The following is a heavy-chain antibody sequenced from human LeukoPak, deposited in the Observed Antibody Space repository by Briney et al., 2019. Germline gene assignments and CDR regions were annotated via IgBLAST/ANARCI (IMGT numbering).Heavy chain of an antibody. J-gene: IGHJ4*02. Sequence: GASLRLSCAASGFTCSSYAMSWVRQAPGKGQEWVSATSGSGGSTYYADSVKGRFTISRDNSKNTLYLQMNSLRAEDTAVYYCAKEFRDSSGPTFDYWGQGTLVTVSS. CDR3: AKEFRDSSGPTFDY. V-gene: IGHV3-23*01. CDR2: TSGSGGST. CDR1: GFTCSSYA. D-gene: IGHD3-22*01.